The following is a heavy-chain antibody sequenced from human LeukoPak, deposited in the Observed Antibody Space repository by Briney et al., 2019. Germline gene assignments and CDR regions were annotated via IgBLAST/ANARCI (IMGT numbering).Heavy chain of an antibody. J-gene: IGHJ4*02. D-gene: IGHD5-12*01. CDR3: ARDLGDYRGDY. V-gene: IGHV3-23*01. CDR1: GFTFSAYA. CDR2: ISGSSSIT. Sequence: PGGSLRLSCAASGFTFSAYAMSWIRQAPGKGLEWVSTISGSSSITNYADSVKGRFTISRDNSKNTLYLQMNSLRAEDTAVYYCARDLGDYRGDYWGQGTLVTVSS.